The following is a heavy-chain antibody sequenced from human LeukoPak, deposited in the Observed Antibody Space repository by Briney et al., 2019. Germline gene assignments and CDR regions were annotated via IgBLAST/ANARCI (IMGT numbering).Heavy chain of an antibody. Sequence: SETLSLTCTVSGGSISSHYWSWIRQPPGKGLEWIGYIYYSGSTNYNPSLKSRVTISVDTSKNQFSLKLSSVTAADTAVYYCARDRAGYSSSWYFYMDVWGKGTMVTVSS. V-gene: IGHV4-59*11. CDR1: GGSISSHY. J-gene: IGHJ6*03. CDR3: ARDRAGYSSSWYFYMDV. D-gene: IGHD6-13*01. CDR2: IYYSGST.